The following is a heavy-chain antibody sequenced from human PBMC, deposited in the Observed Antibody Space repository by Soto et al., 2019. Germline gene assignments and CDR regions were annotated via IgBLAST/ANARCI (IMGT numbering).Heavy chain of an antibody. D-gene: IGHD6-19*01. CDR3: AKDLDIAVAGNYFDY. J-gene: IGHJ4*02. CDR1: GFTFSSYG. CDR2: ISYDGSNK. Sequence: HPGGSLRLSCAASGFTFSSYGMHWVRQAPGKGLEWVAVISYDGSNKYYADSVKGRFTISRDNSKNTLYLQMNSLRAEDTAVYYCAKDLDIAVAGNYFDYWGQGTLVTVSS. V-gene: IGHV3-30*18.